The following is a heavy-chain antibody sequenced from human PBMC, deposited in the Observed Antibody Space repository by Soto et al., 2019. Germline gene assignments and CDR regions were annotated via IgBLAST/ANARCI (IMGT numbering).Heavy chain of an antibody. V-gene: IGHV5-51*01. J-gene: IGHJ5*02. Sequence: GESLKISGSGSGDSFGNYWIAWVRQMPWKGLEYMGIIYPSDSQTRYSPSFQGQVTISADKSISTAYLQWSSLTASDTAIYYCARHGFYGDYSSNYFDPWGQGTLVTVSS. D-gene: IGHD4-17*01. CDR3: ARHGFYGDYSSNYFDP. CDR2: IYPSDSQT. CDR1: GDSFGNYW.